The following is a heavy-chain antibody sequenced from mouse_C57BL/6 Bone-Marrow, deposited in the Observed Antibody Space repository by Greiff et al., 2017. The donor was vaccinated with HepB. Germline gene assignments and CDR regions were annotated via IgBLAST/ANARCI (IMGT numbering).Heavy chain of an antibody. CDR2: IYPGDGDT. J-gene: IGHJ4*01. D-gene: IGHD1-1*01. V-gene: IGHV1-82*01. Sequence: VKLQQSGPELVKPGASVKISCKASGYAFSSSWMNWVKQRPGKGLEWIGRIYPGDGDTNYNGKFKGKATLTADKSSSTAYMQLSSLTSEDSAVYFCARRNYYGSNYYAMDYWGQGTSVTVSS. CDR1: GYAFSSSW. CDR3: ARRNYYGSNYYAMDY.